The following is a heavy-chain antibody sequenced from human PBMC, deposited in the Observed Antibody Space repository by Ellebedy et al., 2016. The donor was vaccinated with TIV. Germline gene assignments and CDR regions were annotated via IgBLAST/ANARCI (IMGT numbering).Heavy chain of an antibody. V-gene: IGHV1-3*04. CDR2: INTGNGNT. J-gene: IGHJ6*02. Sequence: ASVKVSCXASGHSFTACGIHWVRQAPGQRPEWMGWINTGNGNTKYSQTFQGRVTITRDTSATTAYMELSSLMSEDTAVYYCATREWQDPMDVWGQGTTVTVSS. D-gene: IGHD3-3*01. CDR3: ATREWQDPMDV. CDR1: GHSFTACG.